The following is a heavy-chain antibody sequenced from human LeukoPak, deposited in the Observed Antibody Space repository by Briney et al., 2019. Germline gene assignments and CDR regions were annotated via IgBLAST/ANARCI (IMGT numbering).Heavy chain of an antibody. CDR3: AKPSGSGVDY. J-gene: IGHJ4*02. CDR2: IRSDGYHT. CDR1: GFIFDAHD. D-gene: IGHD1-26*01. Sequence: GGSLRLTCGASGFIFDAHDMHWVRQAPGKGLEWVAFIRSDGYHTYYADSVKGRFTITRDNSKNTLYLQMNSLRLEDMALYYCAKPSGSGVDYWGRGTRVTVSS. V-gene: IGHV3-30*02.